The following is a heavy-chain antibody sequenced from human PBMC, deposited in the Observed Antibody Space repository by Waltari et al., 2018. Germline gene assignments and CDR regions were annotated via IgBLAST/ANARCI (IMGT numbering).Heavy chain of an antibody. Sequence: EVQLVDSGGDLVQPGGSLRLSCAASGFTFSSYWMNWVRQAPGKGLEWVANINQDGSGRYYLGSVKGRFTISRDNAKNSLYLQMNSLRADDTAVYYCARDRGSIPEPRWLDPWGQGTLVTVSS. CDR2: INQDGSGR. D-gene: IGHD2-2*02. CDR1: GFTFSSYW. J-gene: IGHJ5*02. V-gene: IGHV3-7*03. CDR3: ARDRGSIPEPRWLDP.